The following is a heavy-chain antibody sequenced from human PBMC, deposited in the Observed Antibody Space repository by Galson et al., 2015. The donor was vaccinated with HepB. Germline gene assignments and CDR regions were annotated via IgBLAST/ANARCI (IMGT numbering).Heavy chain of an antibody. D-gene: IGHD3-22*01. CDR3: ARVDYNSSVSWFDP. V-gene: IGHV4-30-4*07. CDR2: VYYSEST. J-gene: IGHJ5*02. CDR1: GGSISSGVYS. Sequence: TLSLTCAVSGGSISSGVYSWTWIRQPPGKGLEWIGFVYYSESTYYNPSLKSRVIISKDTSKNQLSLKLSSVTAADTAVYYCARVDYNSSVSWFDPWGQGTLVTVSS.